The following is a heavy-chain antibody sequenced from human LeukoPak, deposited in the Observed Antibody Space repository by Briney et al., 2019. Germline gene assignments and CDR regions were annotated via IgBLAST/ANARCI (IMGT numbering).Heavy chain of an antibody. Sequence: ASVKVSCKVSGYTLTELFMHGVRQAPGKGLEWMGGFDPEDGETIYAQKFQGRVTMTEDTSTDTAYMELSSLRSEDTAVYYCATLGRWELLRRPPFDYWGQGTLVTVSS. CDR2: FDPEDGET. J-gene: IGHJ4*02. CDR3: ATLGRWELLRRPPFDY. D-gene: IGHD1-26*01. V-gene: IGHV1-24*01. CDR1: GYTLTELF.